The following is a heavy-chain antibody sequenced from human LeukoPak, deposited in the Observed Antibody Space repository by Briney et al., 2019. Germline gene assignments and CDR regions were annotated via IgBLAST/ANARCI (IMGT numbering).Heavy chain of an antibody. CDR2: ICHSGST. CDR1: GGSISSGGYY. D-gene: IGHD3-10*01. Sequence: SETLSLTCTVSGGSISSGGYYWSWIRQPPGKGLEWIGYICHSGSTYYNPSLKSRVTISVDRSKNQFSLKLSSVTAADTAVYYCARDGALGLGDYWGQGTLVTVSS. V-gene: IGHV4-30-2*01. J-gene: IGHJ4*02. CDR3: ARDGALGLGDY.